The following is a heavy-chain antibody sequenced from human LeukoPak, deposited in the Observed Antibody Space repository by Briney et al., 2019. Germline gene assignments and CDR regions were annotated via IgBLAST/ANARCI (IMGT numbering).Heavy chain of an antibody. Sequence: SETLSLTCAVSGGSISSYYWSWIRQTPGKGLEWIGYINYSGSTNYNPSLKSRVTISIDSSKNQFSLKLSSVTAADTAVYYCARTNQIDARAFDIWGQGTMVTVSP. V-gene: IGHV4-59*01. J-gene: IGHJ3*02. CDR2: INYSGST. D-gene: IGHD1-14*01. CDR3: ARTNQIDARAFDI. CDR1: GGSISSYY.